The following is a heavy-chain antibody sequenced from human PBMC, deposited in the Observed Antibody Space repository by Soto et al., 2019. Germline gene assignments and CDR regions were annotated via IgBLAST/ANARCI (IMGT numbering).Heavy chain of an antibody. V-gene: IGHV1-69*02. Sequence: ASVKVSCKASGGTFSSYTISWVRQAPGQGLEWMGRIIPILGIANYAQKFQGRVTITADKSTSTAYMELSSLRSEDTAVYYCARVPPYGSGSYYYMDVWGKGTTVTVSS. D-gene: IGHD3-10*01. CDR2: IIPILGIA. CDR1: GGTFSSYT. CDR3: ARVPPYGSGSYYYMDV. J-gene: IGHJ6*03.